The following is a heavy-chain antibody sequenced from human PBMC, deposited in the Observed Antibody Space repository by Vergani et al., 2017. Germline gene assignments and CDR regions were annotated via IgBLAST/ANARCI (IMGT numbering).Heavy chain of an antibody. CDR2: IYYSGST. D-gene: IGHD3-3*01. Sequence: QLQLQESGPGLVKPSETLSLTCTVSGGSISSSSYYWGWIRQPPGKGLEWIGSIYYSGSTYYNPSLKIRVTISVDTSKNQFSLKLSAVTAAYTAVYYCARDKGYDFWSGHNWFDPWGQGTLVTVSS. CDR1: GGSISSSSYY. J-gene: IGHJ5*02. CDR3: ARDKGYDFWSGHNWFDP. V-gene: IGHV4-39*07.